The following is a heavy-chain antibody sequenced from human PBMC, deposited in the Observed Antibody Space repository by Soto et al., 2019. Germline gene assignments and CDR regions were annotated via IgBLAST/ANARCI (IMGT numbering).Heavy chain of an antibody. CDR1: GFTFSDYA. V-gene: IGHV3-23*01. CDR3: ARDRGMYQNNYFDF. J-gene: IGHJ4*02. CDR2: IGGSGVTT. Sequence: EVQLLESGGGLVQPGGSLRLSCAASGFTFSDYAMSWVRQAPGKGLEWVSTIGGSGVTTYYADSVKGRFTISRDNSKNTVYLQMNSLRAEDTAVFYCARDRGMYQNNYFDFGGQGTLVTVSS. D-gene: IGHD2-2*01.